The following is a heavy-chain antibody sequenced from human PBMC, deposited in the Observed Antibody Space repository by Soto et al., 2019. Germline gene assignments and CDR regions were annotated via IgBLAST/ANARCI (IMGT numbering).Heavy chain of an antibody. CDR2: IYVTGAV. CDR1: GAALNSGNYY. V-gene: IGHV4-31*03. J-gene: IGHJ5*02. CDR3: AGLRIATNNYKWFDP. D-gene: IGHD2-21*01. Sequence: SETLSLTCSVSGAALNSGNYYWSWIRQVPGKGLERIGHIYVTGAVDYNPSLRDRITISQDTSERQFSLNLRLVTAAGTAVYYCAGLRIATNNYKWFDPWGQGTLVTVSS.